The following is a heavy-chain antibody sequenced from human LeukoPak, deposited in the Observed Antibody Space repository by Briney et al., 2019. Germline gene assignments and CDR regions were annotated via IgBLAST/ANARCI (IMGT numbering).Heavy chain of an antibody. J-gene: IGHJ4*02. D-gene: IGHD3-22*01. V-gene: IGHV4-30-4*08. Sequence: PSETLSLTCTVSGGSISSGDYYWSWIRQPPGKGLEWIGYTYYSGSTYYNPSLKSRVTISVDTSKNQFSRKLSSVTAADTAVYYCARGVYDSSGYYPDYWGQGTLVTVSS. CDR3: ARGVYDSSGYYPDY. CDR1: GGSISSGDYY. CDR2: TYYSGST.